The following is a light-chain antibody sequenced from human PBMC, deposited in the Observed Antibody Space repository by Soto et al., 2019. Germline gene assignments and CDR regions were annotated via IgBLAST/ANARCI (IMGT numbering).Light chain of an antibody. CDR2: DTS. CDR1: QSVSSSY. J-gene: IGKJ1*01. CDR3: QQCGSSPS. V-gene: IGKV3-20*01. Sequence: IVLTQSPGTLSLSPGERATLSCRASQSVSSSYLAWYQQKPGQAPRLLIYDTSSRATGIPDRFSGSGSGTDFTLAICRLEPEDFAVYYCQQCGSSPSFGQGTKVELK.